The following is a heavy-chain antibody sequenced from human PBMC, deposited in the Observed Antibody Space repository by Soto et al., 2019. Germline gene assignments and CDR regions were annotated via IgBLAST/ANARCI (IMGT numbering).Heavy chain of an antibody. CDR3: ARAIRFLDAQLYYFDY. V-gene: IGHV4-59*01. CDR2: IYYSGST. D-gene: IGHD3-3*01. Sequence: WWTLSLTCTFSGCSISSYYWSWIRQPPGEGLEWIWYIYYSGSTNYNPSLKSRVTISVDTAKNQLSLKLSCVTAADTAGCYCARAIRFLDAQLYYFDYWGQGTLVTVSS. J-gene: IGHJ4*02. CDR1: GCSISSYY.